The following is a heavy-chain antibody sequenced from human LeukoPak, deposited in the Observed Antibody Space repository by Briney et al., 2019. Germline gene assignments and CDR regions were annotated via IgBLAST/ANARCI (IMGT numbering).Heavy chain of an antibody. D-gene: IGHD6-6*01. CDR1: GGSISSAEYC. J-gene: IGHJ6*02. CDR3: ARDGPYSSSSVYYYYYGMDV. Sequence: SETLSLTCTVSGGSISSAEYCWSWIRQLPGKDLEWIGYICHSGSTYYNPSLKSRVTISIDTSKNQFSLKLSSVTAADTAVYYCARDGPYSSSSVYYYYYGMDVWGQGTTVTVSS. CDR2: ICHSGST. V-gene: IGHV4-31*03.